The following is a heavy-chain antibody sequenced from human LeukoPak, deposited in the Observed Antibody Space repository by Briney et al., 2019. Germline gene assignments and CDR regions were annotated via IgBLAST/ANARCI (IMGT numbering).Heavy chain of an antibody. V-gene: IGHV3-7*05. Sequence: GGSLRLSCAASGFTFTTNAMSWVRQAPGKGLEWVANIKQDGSEKYYVDSVKGRFTISRDNAKNSLYLQMNSLRAEDTAVYYCARDQITMVRGVTNNFDYWGQGTLVTVSS. D-gene: IGHD3-10*01. CDR1: GFTFTTNA. CDR3: ARDQITMVRGVTNNFDY. CDR2: IKQDGSEK. J-gene: IGHJ4*02.